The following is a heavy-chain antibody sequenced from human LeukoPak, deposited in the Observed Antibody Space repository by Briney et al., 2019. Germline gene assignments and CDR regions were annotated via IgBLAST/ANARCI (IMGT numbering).Heavy chain of an antibody. V-gene: IGHV3-30*02. Sequence: PGGSLRLSCAASGFAFSNYNMHWVRQTPGKGLEWVAFIFYEEGKKSYADSVKGRFTISRDISKRTLYLQMNGLRAEDTAVYYCAKDSATWGFDSWGQGTLVTVSS. CDR2: IFYEEGKK. J-gene: IGHJ4*02. CDR3: AKDSATWGFDS. D-gene: IGHD3-16*01. CDR1: GFAFSNYN.